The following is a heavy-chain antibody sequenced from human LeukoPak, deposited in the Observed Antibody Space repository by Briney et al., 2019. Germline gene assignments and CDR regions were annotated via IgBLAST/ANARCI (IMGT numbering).Heavy chain of an antibody. CDR2: IYYSGST. D-gene: IGHD6-19*01. J-gene: IGHJ4*02. CDR3: ARASGDSSGLDY. V-gene: IGHV4-31*03. CDR1: GGSISSGGYY. Sequence: PSETLSLTCTVAGGSISSGGYYWSWIRQHPGTGLEWIGYIYYSGSTYYNPSLKSRVTISVDTSKNQFSLKLSSVTAADTAVYYCARASGDSSGLDYWGQGTLVTVSS.